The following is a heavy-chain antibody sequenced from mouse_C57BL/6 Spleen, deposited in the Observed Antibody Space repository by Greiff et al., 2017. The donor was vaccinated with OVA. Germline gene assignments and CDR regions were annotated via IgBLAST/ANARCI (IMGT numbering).Heavy chain of an antibody. J-gene: IGHJ3*01. D-gene: IGHD2-14*01. CDR2: INPNNGGT. CDR3: ARSGTFAY. CDR1: GYTFTDYY. V-gene: IGHV1-26*01. Sequence: EVQLQQSGPELVKPGASVKISCKASGYTFTDYYMNWVKQSHGKSLEWIGDINPNNGGTSYNQKFKCKATLTVDKSSSTAYMELRSLTSEDSAVYYCARSGTFAYWGQGTLVTVSA.